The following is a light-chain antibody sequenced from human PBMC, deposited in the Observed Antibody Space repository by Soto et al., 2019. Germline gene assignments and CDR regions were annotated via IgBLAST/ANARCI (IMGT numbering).Light chain of an antibody. Sequence: QSALTQPASVSGSPGQSITISCTGTSSDVGGYNYVSWYQQHPGKAPKVMIYDVSNRPSGVSNRFSGSKSGNTASLTISGLQAEDEADYYCTSYTSSSTLLVFVPGTKLTVL. CDR1: SSDVGGYNY. J-gene: IGLJ1*01. CDR3: TSYTSSSTLLV. V-gene: IGLV2-14*01. CDR2: DVS.